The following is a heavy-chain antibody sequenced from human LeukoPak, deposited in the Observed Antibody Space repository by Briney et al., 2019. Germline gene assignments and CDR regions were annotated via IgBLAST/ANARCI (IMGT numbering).Heavy chain of an antibody. D-gene: IGHD3-10*01. J-gene: IGHJ4*02. V-gene: IGHV3-7*01. CDR1: GFTFGIYW. CDR3: ARAPSRGITDY. Sequence: PGGSLRLSCVASGFTFGIYWMSWVRQAPGKGLEWVANIKEDASEKYHVDSVKGRFTISRDNAKNSLYLQLNSLRAEDTAVYYCARAPSRGITDYWGQGTLVIVSS. CDR2: IKEDASEK.